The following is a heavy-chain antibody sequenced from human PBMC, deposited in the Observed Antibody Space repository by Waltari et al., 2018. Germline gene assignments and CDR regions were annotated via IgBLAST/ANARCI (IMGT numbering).Heavy chain of an antibody. D-gene: IGHD4-4*01. CDR2: VDPEDGET. CDR1: GYTFTDYY. Sequence: EVQLVQSGAEVKKPGATVKISCKVSGYTFTDYYMHWVQQAPGKGLEWMGLVDPEDGETIYAEKFQGRVTITADTSTDTAYMELSSLRSEDTAVYYCATDRRGRDGYSYNWFDPWGQGTLVTVSS. CDR3: ATDRRGRDGYSYNWFDP. J-gene: IGHJ5*02. V-gene: IGHV1-69-2*01.